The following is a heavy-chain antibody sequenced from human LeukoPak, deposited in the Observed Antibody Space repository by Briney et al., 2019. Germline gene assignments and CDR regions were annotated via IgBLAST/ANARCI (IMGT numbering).Heavy chain of an antibody. Sequence: PGGSLGLSCAASGFTFSSYWMHWVRQAPGKGLVWVSRINSDGSSTSYADSVKGRFTISRDNAKNTLYLQMNSLRAEDTAVYYCARGHSSLRFDPWGQGTLVTVSS. J-gene: IGHJ5*02. V-gene: IGHV3-74*01. CDR1: GFTFSSYW. D-gene: IGHD6-6*01. CDR2: INSDGSST. CDR3: ARGHSSLRFDP.